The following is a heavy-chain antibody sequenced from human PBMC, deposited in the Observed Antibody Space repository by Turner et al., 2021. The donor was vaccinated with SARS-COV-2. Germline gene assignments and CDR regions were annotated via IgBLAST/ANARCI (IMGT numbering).Heavy chain of an antibody. CDR3: TRRGIAAAGNDY. Sequence: VQLVESGGDFVHPGGSLRLSCEGSGFTFSDHWMHWVRQGPGKGLVWVSRISDDGSSASYGGSVRGRFTVSRDNAKNTLYLQMNSLRPDDTGVYYCTRRGIAAAGNDYWGQGTLVTVSS. CDR1: GFTFSDHW. V-gene: IGHV3-74*01. CDR2: ISDDGSSA. J-gene: IGHJ4*02. D-gene: IGHD6-13*01.